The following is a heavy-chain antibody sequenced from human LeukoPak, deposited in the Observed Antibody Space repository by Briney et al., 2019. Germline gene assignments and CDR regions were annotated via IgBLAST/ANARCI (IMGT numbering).Heavy chain of an antibody. CDR3: AGTYGSGSYRPFGY. Sequence: SETLSLTCAVSDGSISSGGYSWSWIRQPPGKGLEWIGYIYHSGSTYYNPSLKSRVTISVDRPKNQFSLKLSSVTGADTAVYYCAGTYGSGSYRPFGYWGQGTLVTVSS. V-gene: IGHV4-30-2*01. CDR2: IYHSGST. CDR1: DGSISSGGYS. D-gene: IGHD3-10*01. J-gene: IGHJ4*02.